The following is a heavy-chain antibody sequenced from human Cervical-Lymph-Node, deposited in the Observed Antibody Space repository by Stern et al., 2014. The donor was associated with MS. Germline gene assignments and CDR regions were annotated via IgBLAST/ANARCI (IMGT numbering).Heavy chain of an antibody. Sequence: QVQLVQSGAEVKKPGSSVKVSCKASGGTFNVDSISWVRQAPGQGLEWMGGIMGMVGTTNYAQKFQGRLTTTADESTSPAYMELSSLRYEDTAVYFCARDQGGIAADWGQGTLVIVSS. D-gene: IGHD6-13*01. CDR1: GGTFNVDS. CDR2: IMGMVGTT. CDR3: ARDQGGIAAD. J-gene: IGHJ4*02. V-gene: IGHV1-69*01.